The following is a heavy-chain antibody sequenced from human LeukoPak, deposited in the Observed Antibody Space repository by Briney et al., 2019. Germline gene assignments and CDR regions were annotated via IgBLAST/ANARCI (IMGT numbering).Heavy chain of an antibody. V-gene: IGHV1-2*02. CDR3: ARGKGTAMVTSSFYYFDY. CDR1: GYTFTGYY. D-gene: IGHD5-18*01. Sequence: ASVKVFCKASGYTFTGYYMHWVRQAPGQGLEWMGWINPNSGGTNYAQKFQGRVTMTRDTSISTAYMELSRLRSDDTAVYYCARGKGTAMVTSSFYYFDYWGQGTLVAVSS. CDR2: INPNSGGT. J-gene: IGHJ4*02.